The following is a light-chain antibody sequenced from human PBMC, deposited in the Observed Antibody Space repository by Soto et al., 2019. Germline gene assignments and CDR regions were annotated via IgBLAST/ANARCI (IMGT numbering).Light chain of an antibody. CDR3: TSWTSTSTYV. J-gene: IGLJ1*01. V-gene: IGLV2-14*03. CDR2: DVF. Sequence: QSALTQDAAVSESPGQSITISCTGTSSDVGGFNYVSWYQQHPGKAPKLMIYDVFTRPSGVSNRFSGSKSGNTASLTISALQAEDEADYYCTSWTSTSTYVFGSGTKLTVL. CDR1: SSDVGGFNY.